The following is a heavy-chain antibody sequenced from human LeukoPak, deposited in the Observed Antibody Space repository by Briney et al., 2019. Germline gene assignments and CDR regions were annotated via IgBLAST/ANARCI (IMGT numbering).Heavy chain of an antibody. CDR2: IIPIFGTA. Sequence: SVKVSCKASGGTFSSYAISWVRQAPGQGLEWMGGIIPIFGTANYAQKFQGRVTITTDESTSTTNMELNSLRSEDTAVYYCASIVRGTKGWVDPWGQGTLVTVSS. CDR3: ASIVRGTKGWVDP. CDR1: GGTFSSYA. D-gene: IGHD1-26*01. J-gene: IGHJ5*02. V-gene: IGHV1-69*05.